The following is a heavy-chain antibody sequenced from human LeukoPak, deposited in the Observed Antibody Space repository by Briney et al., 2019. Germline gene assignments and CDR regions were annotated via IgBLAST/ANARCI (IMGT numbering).Heavy chain of an antibody. CDR3: ARDPYNYYDSSGPRHLDY. CDR1: GYTFTSYG. CDR2: ISTYNGHT. D-gene: IGHD3-22*01. J-gene: IGHJ4*02. Sequence: ASVKVSCKASGYTFTSYGISWVRQAPGQGLEWMGWISTYNGHTNYAQKLQGRVTMTTDTSTSTAYMELRSLRSDDTAVYYCARDPYNYYDSSGPRHLDYWGQGTLVTVSS. V-gene: IGHV1-18*01.